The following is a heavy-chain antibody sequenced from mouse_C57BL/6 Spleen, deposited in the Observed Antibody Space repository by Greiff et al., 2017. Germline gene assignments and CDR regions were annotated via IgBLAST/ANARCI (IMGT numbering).Heavy chain of an antibody. CDR1: GYAFSSYW. CDR2: IYPGDGDT. J-gene: IGHJ3*01. Sequence: VQLQESGAELVKPGASVKISCKASGYAFSSYWMNWVKQRPGKGLEWIGQIYPGDGDTNYNGKFKGKATLTADKASSTAYMQLSSLTSEDSAVYFCARRVTGAWFAYWGQGTLVTVSA. D-gene: IGHD4-1*01. CDR3: ARRVTGAWFAY. V-gene: IGHV1-80*01.